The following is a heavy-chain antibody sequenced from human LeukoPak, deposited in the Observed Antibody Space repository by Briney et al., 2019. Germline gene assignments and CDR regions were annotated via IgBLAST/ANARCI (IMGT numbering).Heavy chain of an antibody. CDR2: IYYSGST. J-gene: IGHJ4*02. CDR3: LLSTRIDY. Sequence: SETLSLTCTVSGGSISSSSYYWGWIRQPPGKGLEWIGSIYYSGSTYYNPSLKSRVTISVDTSKNQFSLKLSSVTAADTAAYYCLLSTRIDYWGQGTLVTVSS. CDR1: GGSISSSSYY. V-gene: IGHV4-39*01. D-gene: IGHD2-2*01.